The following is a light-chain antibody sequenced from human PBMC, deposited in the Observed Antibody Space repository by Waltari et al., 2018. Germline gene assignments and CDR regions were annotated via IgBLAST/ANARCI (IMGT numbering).Light chain of an antibody. Sequence: DIQLTQAPSFLSASVGDRVRIACRASQGITNYLAWYQQKPGKAPKLLIYAASTLQSGVPARFSGSGYGTDFTLTISSLQPEDFATYYCQQFQTFTFGRGTKVDIK. CDR2: AAS. CDR1: QGITNY. V-gene: IGKV1-9*01. CDR3: QQFQTFT. J-gene: IGKJ3*01.